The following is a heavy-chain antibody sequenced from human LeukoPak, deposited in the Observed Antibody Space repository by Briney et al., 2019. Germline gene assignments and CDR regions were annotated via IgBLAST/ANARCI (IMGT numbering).Heavy chain of an antibody. CDR3: AKVRHDILTVACFDY. CDR2: ISGSGGST. CDR1: GFTFSSYE. Sequence: GESLRLSCAASGFTFSSYEMDWVRQAPEKGLEWISYISGSGGSTYYADSVKGRFTISRDNSKNTLYLQMNSLRAEDTAVYYCAKVRHDILTVACFDYWGQGTLVTVST. D-gene: IGHD3-9*01. J-gene: IGHJ4*02. V-gene: IGHV3-23*01.